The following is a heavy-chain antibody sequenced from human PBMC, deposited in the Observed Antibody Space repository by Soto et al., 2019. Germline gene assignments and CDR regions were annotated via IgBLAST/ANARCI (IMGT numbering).Heavy chain of an antibody. CDR3: ATDGINWGFDS. CDR2: IWYDGSNK. Sequence: PGGSLRVSCAASGVTFRSYGVNWVRQAPGKGLEGVAVIWYDGSNKYYADSVKGRFTISRDNSKNTLYLQMNSLRAEDTALYSCATDGINWGFDSWGQGTLVTVSS. V-gene: IGHV3-33*01. CDR1: GVTFRSYG. D-gene: IGHD3-16*01. J-gene: IGHJ4*02.